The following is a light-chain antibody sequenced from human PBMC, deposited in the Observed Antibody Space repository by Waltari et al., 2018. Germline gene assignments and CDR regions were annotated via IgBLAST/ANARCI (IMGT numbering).Light chain of an antibody. V-gene: IGLV1-44*01. CDR1: SSNIGSNS. J-gene: IGLJ2*01. CDR2: SNN. Sequence: QSVLTQPPSASGTPGQRVTISCSGSSSNIGSNSINWYQQLPGTAPKLLIYSNNQRPSGVPGRFSGAKSGTSASLAISGLQSEDEADYHCAAWDDSLNGVIFGGGTKLTVL. CDR3: AAWDDSLNGVI.